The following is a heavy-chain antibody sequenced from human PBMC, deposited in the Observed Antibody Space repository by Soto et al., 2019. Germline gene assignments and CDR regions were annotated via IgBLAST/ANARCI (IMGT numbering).Heavy chain of an antibody. V-gene: IGHV1-3*01. CDR1: GYTFTDYA. CDR2: MNAGVGNT. D-gene: IGHD5-18*01. CDR3: ARDTGYTFGSLNY. J-gene: IGHJ4*02. Sequence: HVELVQSGADVQKPGASVTISCKASGYTFTDYALHWVRQAHGQRLEWMGWMNAGVGNTLYSQKFQGWITFTRDTAASTAYMELNSLKSEDTAIYYCARDTGYTFGSLNYWGPGTLVTVSS.